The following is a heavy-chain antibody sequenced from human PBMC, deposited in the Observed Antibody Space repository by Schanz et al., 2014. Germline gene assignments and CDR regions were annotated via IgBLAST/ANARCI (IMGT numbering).Heavy chain of an antibody. CDR3: ARAFGGYDPAGALDY. CDR2: ISPNSGDT. Sequence: QVQLVQSGAEVKKPGASMKVSCKASGRTFIVYHVLHWVRQAPGQGLEWMGRISPNSGDTHSAQKFQGRVTMTWDRSISTAYMELSRLKSDDTAVYYCARAFGGYDPAGALDYWGQGTLVTVSS. V-gene: IGHV1-2*06. D-gene: IGHD5-12*01. CDR1: GRTFIVYH. J-gene: IGHJ4*02.